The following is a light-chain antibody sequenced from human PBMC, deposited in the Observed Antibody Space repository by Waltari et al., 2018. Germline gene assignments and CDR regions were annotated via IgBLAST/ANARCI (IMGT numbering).Light chain of an antibody. CDR2: KDS. V-gene: IGLV3-27*01. J-gene: IGLJ2*01. Sequence: RWFQQKPAQAPLVLSYKDSERPSGIPERFSGSSSGTTVTLTVSGAQVDDEADYYCYSAADNSLVFGGGTKLTVL. CDR3: YSAADNSLV.